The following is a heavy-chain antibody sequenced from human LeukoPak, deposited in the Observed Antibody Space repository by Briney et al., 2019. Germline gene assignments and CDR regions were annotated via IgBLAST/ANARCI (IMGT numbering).Heavy chain of an antibody. Sequence: SVKVSCKASGGTFSSYAISWVRQAPGQGLEWMGGIIPILGTANYAQKFQGRVTITADESTSTAYMELSSLRSEDTAVYYCARDTSGYYYFDYWGQGTLVTVSS. J-gene: IGHJ4*02. CDR1: GGTFSSYA. CDR2: IIPILGTA. CDR3: ARDTSGYYYFDY. D-gene: IGHD3-3*01. V-gene: IGHV1-69*13.